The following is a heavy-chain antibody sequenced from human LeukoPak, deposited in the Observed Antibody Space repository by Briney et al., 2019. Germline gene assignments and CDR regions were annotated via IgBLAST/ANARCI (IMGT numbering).Heavy chain of an antibody. J-gene: IGHJ3*02. CDR2: IYHSGST. CDR1: GGSISSGGYY. V-gene: IGHV4-30-2*01. Sequence: SQTLSLTCTVSGGSISSGGYYWSWIRQPPGKGLEWIGYIYHSGSTYYNPSLKSRVTISVDRSKNQFSLKLSSVTAADTAVYYCARGHGDAFDIWGQGTMVTVSS. CDR3: ARGHGDAFDI.